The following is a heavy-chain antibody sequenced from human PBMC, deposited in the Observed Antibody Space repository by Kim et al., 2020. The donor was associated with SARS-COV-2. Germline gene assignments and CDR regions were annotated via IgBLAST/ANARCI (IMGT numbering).Heavy chain of an antibody. J-gene: IGHJ4*02. D-gene: IGHD6-13*01. CDR3: AKDRGSSSWTGLFDY. V-gene: IGHV3-23*01. Sequence: DAVKGRFTISRDNSKNTLYLQMNSLRAEDTAVYYCAKDRGSSSWTGLFDYWGQGTLVTVSS.